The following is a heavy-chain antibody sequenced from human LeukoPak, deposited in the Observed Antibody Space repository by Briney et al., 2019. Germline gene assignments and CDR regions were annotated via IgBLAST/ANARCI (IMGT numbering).Heavy chain of an antibody. J-gene: IGHJ4*02. CDR2: ISGSGGST. CDR3: ARVEMATMIDY. Sequence: GGSLRLSCAASGFTFSSYAMSWVRQAPGKGLEWVSTISGSGGSTYYADSVKGRFTISRDNSKNTLYLQVNSLRAEDAAVYYCARVEMATMIDYWGQGTLVTVSS. D-gene: IGHD5-24*01. CDR1: GFTFSSYA. V-gene: IGHV3-23*01.